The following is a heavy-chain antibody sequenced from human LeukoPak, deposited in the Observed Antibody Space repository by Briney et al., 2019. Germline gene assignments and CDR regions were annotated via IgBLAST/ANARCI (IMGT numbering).Heavy chain of an antibody. CDR1: GGSFSGYY. J-gene: IGHJ5*02. CDR3: ARGMITMVRGVLFTYSYNWFDP. D-gene: IGHD3-10*01. Sequence: SETLSLTCAVYGGSFSGYYWSWIRQPPGKGLEWIGEINHSGSTNYNPSLKSRVTISVDTSKNQFSLKLSSVTAADTAVYYCARGMITMVRGVLFTYSYNWFDPWGQGILVTVSS. V-gene: IGHV4-34*01. CDR2: INHSGST.